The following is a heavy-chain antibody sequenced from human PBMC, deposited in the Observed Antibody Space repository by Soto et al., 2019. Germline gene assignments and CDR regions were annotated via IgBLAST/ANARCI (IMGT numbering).Heavy chain of an antibody. D-gene: IGHD3-3*01. Sequence: ASVKVSCKASGYTFTSYGFSWVRRAPGQGLEWMGWISTYNGNTNYAQNLQGRITMTTDTSTSTAYMELRSLRSDDTAVYYCAGDLWTGKDRNFDYWGQGTLVTVSS. CDR2: ISTYNGNT. J-gene: IGHJ4*02. CDR3: AGDLWTGKDRNFDY. V-gene: IGHV1-18*04. CDR1: GYTFTSYG.